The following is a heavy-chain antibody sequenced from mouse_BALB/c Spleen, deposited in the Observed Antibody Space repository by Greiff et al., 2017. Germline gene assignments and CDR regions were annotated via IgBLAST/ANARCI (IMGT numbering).Heavy chain of an antibody. CDR2: INSDGGSN. CDR1: EYEFPSHD. V-gene: IGHV5-2*01. J-gene: IGHJ3*01. D-gene: IGHD2-1*01. CDR3: ARHGNYSWFAY. Sequence: EVQLQESGGGSVQPGESLQLSCETNEYEFPSHDMSWVRKTPEKRLELVAAINSDGGSNYYPDTMERRFIISRDNTKKTLYLQMSSLRSEDTALYYCARHGNYSWFAYWGQGTLVTVSA.